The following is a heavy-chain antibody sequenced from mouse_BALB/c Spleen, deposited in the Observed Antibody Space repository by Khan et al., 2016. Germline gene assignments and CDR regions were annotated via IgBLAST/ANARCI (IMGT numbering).Heavy chain of an antibody. Sequence: EVELVESGGGLVKPGGSLKLSCAASGFTFSDYYMYWVRQTPEKRLEWVATISDGGSYTYYPDSVKGRFTISRDTAKNNLYLQMSSLKSEDTAICYCAREGLRRGFAYWGQGTLVTVSA. D-gene: IGHD2-4*01. J-gene: IGHJ3*01. V-gene: IGHV5-4*02. CDR1: GFTFSDYY. CDR2: ISDGGSYT. CDR3: AREGLRRGFAY.